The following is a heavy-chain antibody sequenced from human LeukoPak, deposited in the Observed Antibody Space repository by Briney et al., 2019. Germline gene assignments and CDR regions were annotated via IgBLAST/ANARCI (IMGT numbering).Heavy chain of an antibody. J-gene: IGHJ5*02. Sequence: ASVKVSCKASGYTFTSYGISWVRQAPGQGLEWMGWISAYNGNTNYAQKLQGRVTMTTDTSTSTAYMELSSLRSDDTAVYYCARTYSSGWYVRPKNWFDPWGQGTLVTVSS. CDR2: ISAYNGNT. D-gene: IGHD6-19*01. CDR1: GYTFTSYG. CDR3: ARTYSSGWYVRPKNWFDP. V-gene: IGHV1-18*01.